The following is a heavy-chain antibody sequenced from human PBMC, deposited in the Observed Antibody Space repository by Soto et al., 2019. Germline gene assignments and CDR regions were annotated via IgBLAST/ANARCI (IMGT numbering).Heavy chain of an antibody. CDR3: ARVLYSSGWLFFDY. Sequence: QVQLQESGPGLVKPSETLSLTCTVSGGSISSYYWSWIRQPPGKGLEWIENIYYSGSTNYNPSLKSRVTIAVDTSKNHFSLKLSSVPAADTAVYYCARVLYSSGWLFFDYWGQGTLVTVSS. V-gene: IGHV4-59*01. CDR1: GGSISSYY. D-gene: IGHD6-19*01. CDR2: IYYSGST. J-gene: IGHJ4*02.